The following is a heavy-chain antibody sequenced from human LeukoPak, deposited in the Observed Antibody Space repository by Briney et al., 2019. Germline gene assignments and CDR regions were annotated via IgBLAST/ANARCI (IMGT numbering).Heavy chain of an antibody. CDR1: GFTFSDYY. CDR2: ISSSGSTI. Sequence: GGSLRLSCAASGFTFSDYYMSWIRPAPGKGLEWVSYISSSGSTIYYADSVKGRFTISMDNAKNSLYLQMNSLRAEDTAVYYCARIRSSSWYAHDAFDIWGQGTMVTVSS. J-gene: IGHJ3*02. CDR3: ARIRSSSWYAHDAFDI. V-gene: IGHV3-11*04. D-gene: IGHD6-13*01.